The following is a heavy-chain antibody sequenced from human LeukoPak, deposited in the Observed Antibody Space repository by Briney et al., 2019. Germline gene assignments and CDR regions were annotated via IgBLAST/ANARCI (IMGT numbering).Heavy chain of an antibody. J-gene: IGHJ5*02. CDR3: ARGQWQIRFDP. V-gene: IGHV4-34*01. CDR2: INHSGST. CDR1: GGSFSGYY. D-gene: IGHD6-19*01. Sequence: SETLSLTCAVYGGSFSGYYWSRIRQPPGQGLEWIGEINHSGSTNYNPSLKSRVTISVDTSKNQFSLKLNSVTAADTAVYYCARGQWQIRFDPWGQGTLVTVSS.